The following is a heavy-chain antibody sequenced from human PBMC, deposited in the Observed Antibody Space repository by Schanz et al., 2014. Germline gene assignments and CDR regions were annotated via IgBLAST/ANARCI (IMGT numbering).Heavy chain of an antibody. J-gene: IGHJ4*02. Sequence: QVQLVQSGPEVKKPGASVKVSCKASGYTFTNHYLHWVRQAPGQGLEWMGWIGGSDGNTNFAQKFQGRVTMTTDTSTSTVYMELRSLTSDDSAVYYCARDRDQWDGNYLDYWGQGTLVTVSS. CDR3: ARDRDQWDGNYLDY. CDR1: GYTFTNHY. CDR2: IGGSDGNT. V-gene: IGHV1-18*04. D-gene: IGHD1-26*01.